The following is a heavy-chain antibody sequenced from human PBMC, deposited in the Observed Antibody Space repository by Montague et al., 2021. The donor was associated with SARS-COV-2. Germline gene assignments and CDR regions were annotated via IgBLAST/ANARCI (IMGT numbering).Heavy chain of an antibody. V-gene: IGHV4-39*07. D-gene: IGHD3-10*01. CDR3: ARDDIVLQGVTKGMDV. Sequence: SETLSLTCTVSGGSISSSNYYWGWIRQPPGKGLEWIGNMYYSGSTYYNPSLKSQVTISIGTSKNQFSLKLSSVTAADTAVYYCARDDIVLQGVTKGMDVWGQGTTVTVS. J-gene: IGHJ6*02. CDR1: GGSISSSNYY. CDR2: MYYSGST.